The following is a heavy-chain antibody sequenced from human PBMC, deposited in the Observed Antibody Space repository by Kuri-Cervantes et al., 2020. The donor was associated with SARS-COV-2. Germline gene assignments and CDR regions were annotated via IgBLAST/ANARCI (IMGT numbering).Heavy chain of an antibody. D-gene: IGHD3-9*01. CDR3: ARLRYFDWLYYPNYFDY. CDR2: ISSSGSSI. V-gene: IGHV3-11*04. J-gene: IGHJ4*02. CDR1: GFTFSDYY. Sequence: LSLTCAASGFTFSDYYMSWIRQAPGKGLEWVSYISSSGSSIYYADSVRGRFTISRDNAKNSLNLQMKSLRAEDTAVYYCARLRYFDWLYYPNYFDYWGQGTRVTVSS.